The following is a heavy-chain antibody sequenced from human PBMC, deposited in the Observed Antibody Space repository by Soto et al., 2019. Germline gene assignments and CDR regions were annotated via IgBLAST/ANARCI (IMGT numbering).Heavy chain of an antibody. D-gene: IGHD1-1*01. Sequence: GGSLRLSCAASGFTFSDYPMSRVRQAPGKGLEWVSAIGTAGDTYYPDSVKGRFTISRENAKNSLYLQMNSLRAGDTAVYYCARSSTRPSYWVMDVWGKGTTVTVPS. CDR1: GFTFSDYP. CDR2: IGTAGDT. V-gene: IGHV3-13*01. J-gene: IGHJ6*03. CDR3: ARSSTRPSYWVMDV.